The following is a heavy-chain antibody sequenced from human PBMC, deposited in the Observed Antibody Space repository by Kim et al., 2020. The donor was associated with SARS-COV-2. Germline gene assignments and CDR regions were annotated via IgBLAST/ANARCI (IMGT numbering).Heavy chain of an antibody. Sequence: GGSLRLSCAASGFTFSDYSINWVRQAPGKGLEWVSGISWNSGTIFSEASVERRVIISGNNAKNSLYLQMNSIGAEKTALYYCAKCYYYYNIGCYY. J-gene: IGHJ6*01. CDR2: ISWNSGTI. V-gene: IGHV3-9*01. CDR1: GFTFSDYS. D-gene: IGHD3-22*01. CDR3: AKCYYYYNIGCYY.